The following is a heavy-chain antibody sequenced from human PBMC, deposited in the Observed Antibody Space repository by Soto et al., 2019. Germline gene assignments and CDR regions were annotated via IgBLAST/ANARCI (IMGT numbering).Heavy chain of an antibody. J-gene: IGHJ6*02. CDR3: ARGTGHYYYGMDV. Sequence: QVHLVESGGGVVQPGRSLRLSCAASGFAFSLYGIHWVRQAPGKGLEWLAIIWYDGSDKYYADSVKGRFTISRDNSKNTLYLQMSSLRAEDTAVYYCARGTGHYYYGMDVWGRGTTVTVSS. CDR1: GFAFSLYG. V-gene: IGHV3-33*01. D-gene: IGHD1-1*01. CDR2: IWYDGSDK.